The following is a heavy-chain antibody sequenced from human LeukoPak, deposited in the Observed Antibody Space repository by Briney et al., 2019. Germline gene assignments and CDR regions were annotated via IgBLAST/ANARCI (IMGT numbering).Heavy chain of an antibody. V-gene: IGHV3-30*04. CDR2: ITYDGSTK. CDR3: ARVGGLTPFVYFDF. CDR1: GFTFSSYA. Sequence: GRSLRLSCAASGFTFSSYAMNWVRQAPGKGLEWLSFITYDGSTKYYADSVKGRFTISRDNSKNTLYLQMNSLRVEDTAVYYCARVGGLTPFVYFDFWGQGTLVTVSS. D-gene: IGHD1-26*01. J-gene: IGHJ4*02.